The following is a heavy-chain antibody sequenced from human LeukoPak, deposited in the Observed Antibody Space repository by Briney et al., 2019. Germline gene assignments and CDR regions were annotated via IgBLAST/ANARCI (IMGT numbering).Heavy chain of an antibody. Sequence: GGSLRLSCAASGLTVSSNYMSWVRQAPGNGLEWVSVIYSGGSTYYADSVKGRFTISRDNSKNTLYLQMNSLRAEDTAVYYCARVGIQLWEAWFDPWGQGTLVTVSS. CDR1: GLTVSSNY. J-gene: IGHJ5*02. CDR2: IYSGGST. CDR3: ARVGIQLWEAWFDP. D-gene: IGHD5-18*01. V-gene: IGHV3-66*01.